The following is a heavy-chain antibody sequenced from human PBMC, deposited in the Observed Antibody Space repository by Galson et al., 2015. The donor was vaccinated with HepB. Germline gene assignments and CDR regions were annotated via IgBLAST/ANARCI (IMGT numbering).Heavy chain of an antibody. V-gene: IGHV3-30-3*01. CDR3: ARERITMIVVDRGEFDY. D-gene: IGHD3-22*01. CDR2: ISYDGSNK. CDR1: GFTFSSYA. Sequence: SLRLSCAASGFTFSSYAMHWVRQAPGKGLEWVAVISYDGSNKYYADSVKGRFTISRDNSKNTLYLQMNSLRAEDTAVYYCARERITMIVVDRGEFDYWGQGTLVTVSS. J-gene: IGHJ4*02.